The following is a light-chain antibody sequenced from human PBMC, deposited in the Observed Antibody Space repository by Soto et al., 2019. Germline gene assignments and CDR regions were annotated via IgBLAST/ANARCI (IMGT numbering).Light chain of an antibody. CDR3: CSLTRRRTSV. J-gene: IGLJ1*01. CDR2: HDT. V-gene: IGLV2-14*03. CDR1: SSDIGHYDY. Sequence: QSALTQPASVSGSPGQSITISCTGTSSDIGHYDYVSWYQQHPGKAPKLMIYHDTYRPSGVSNRYSGSKSGNSASPTISVLHADDAADYYWCSLTRRRTSVFGSGTKLTVL.